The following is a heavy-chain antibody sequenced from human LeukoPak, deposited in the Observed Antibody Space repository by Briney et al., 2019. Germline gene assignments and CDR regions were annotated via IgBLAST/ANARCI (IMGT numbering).Heavy chain of an antibody. CDR3: ARAWVYYDSSGYYPRYFDY. J-gene: IGHJ4*02. CDR1: GFTFGSYW. V-gene: IGHV3-7*03. CDR2: IKQDGSEK. D-gene: IGHD3-22*01. Sequence: GGSLRLSCAASGFTFGSYWMSWVRQAPGKGLEWVANIKQDGSEKYYVDSVKGRFTISRDNAKNSLYLQMNSLRAEDTAVYYCARAWVYYDSSGYYPRYFDYWGQGTLVTVSS.